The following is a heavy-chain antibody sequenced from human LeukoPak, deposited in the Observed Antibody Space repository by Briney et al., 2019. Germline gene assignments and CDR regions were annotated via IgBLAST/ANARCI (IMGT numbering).Heavy chain of an antibody. CDR2: IIPIFGTA. V-gene: IGHV1-69*05. Sequence: GTFSSYAXXXXGQAXXQGLXXMGGIIPIFGTANYAQKFQGRVTITTDESTSTAYMELSSLRSEDTAVYYCARDGISGSWFDPWGQGTLVTVSS. CDR3: ARDGISGSWFDP. D-gene: IGHD1-14*01. J-gene: IGHJ5*02. CDR1: GTFSSYA.